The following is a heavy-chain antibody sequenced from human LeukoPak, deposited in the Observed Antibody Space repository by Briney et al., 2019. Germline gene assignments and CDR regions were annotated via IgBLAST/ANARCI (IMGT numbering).Heavy chain of an antibody. D-gene: IGHD3-10*01. CDR2: IKQDGSEK. CDR1: GFTFSSYW. Sequence: GGSLRLSCAASGFTFSSYWMSWVRQAPGKGLEWVANIKQDGSEKYYVDSVKGRFTISRDNAKNSLYLQMNSLRAEDTAVYYCARDLPESSLLWFGELFPSRYYYYYMDVWGKGTTVTVSS. V-gene: IGHV3-7*01. CDR3: ARDLPESSLLWFGELFPSRYYYYYMDV. J-gene: IGHJ6*03.